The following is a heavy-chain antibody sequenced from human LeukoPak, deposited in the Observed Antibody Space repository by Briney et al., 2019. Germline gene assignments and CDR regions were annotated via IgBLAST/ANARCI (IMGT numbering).Heavy chain of an antibody. D-gene: IGHD6-13*01. J-gene: IGHJ5*02. Sequence: PSETLSLTCTVSGGSISSYYWSWIRQPPGKGLEWIGYIYYSGSTNYNPSLKSRVTISVDTSKNQFSLKLSSVTAADTAVYYCARERSYSSSWYVDNWFDPWGQGTLVTVSS. CDR2: IYYSGST. CDR1: GGSISSYY. CDR3: ARERSYSSSWYVDNWFDP. V-gene: IGHV4-59*01.